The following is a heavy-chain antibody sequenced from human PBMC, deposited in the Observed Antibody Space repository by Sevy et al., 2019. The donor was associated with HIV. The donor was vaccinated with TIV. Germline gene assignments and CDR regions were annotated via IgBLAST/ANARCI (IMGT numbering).Heavy chain of an antibody. CDR3: ARDGLTYGGLDV. Sequence: SQTLSLTCAISGDSVSSNSAVWNWVRQSPSRGLEWLGRTFYRSTWFVDYAASVKSRIIISRDTSKNQVSLQLKSVTPEDTAMYFCARDGLTYGGLDVWGQGTTVTVSS. CDR1: GDSVSSNSAV. CDR2: TFYRSTWFV. J-gene: IGHJ6*02. D-gene: IGHD1-20*01. V-gene: IGHV6-1*01.